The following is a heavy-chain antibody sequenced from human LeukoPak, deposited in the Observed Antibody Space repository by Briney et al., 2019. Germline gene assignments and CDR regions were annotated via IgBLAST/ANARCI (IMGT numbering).Heavy chain of an antibody. Sequence: GGSLRLSCAASGFTFDDYAMHWVRQAPGEGLEWVSLITWDGDSTYYADSVKGRFTISRDNSKNSLYVQMNSLRAEDTALYYCAKGTSSWHEFDYWGQGTLVTVSS. D-gene: IGHD6-13*01. CDR3: AKGTSSWHEFDY. CDR1: GFTFDDYA. V-gene: IGHV3-43D*03. J-gene: IGHJ4*02. CDR2: ITWDGDST.